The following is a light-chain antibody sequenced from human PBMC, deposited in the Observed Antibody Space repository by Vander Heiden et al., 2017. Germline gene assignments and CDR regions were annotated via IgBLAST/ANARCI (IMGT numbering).Light chain of an antibody. Sequence: DIQMTQSPSSLSASVGDRVTITCRASQSISSYLYWYQQKPGKAPKLLIYAASSLQSGVPSRFSGSGSGTDFTLTISRLQPEDFATYYCQQCDSTPYTFGQGTKVEIK. J-gene: IGKJ2*01. CDR3: QQCDSTPYT. CDR2: AAS. CDR1: QSISSY. V-gene: IGKV1-39*01.